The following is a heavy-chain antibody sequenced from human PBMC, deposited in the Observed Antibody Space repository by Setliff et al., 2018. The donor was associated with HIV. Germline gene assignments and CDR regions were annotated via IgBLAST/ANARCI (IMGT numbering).Heavy chain of an antibody. Sequence: ASVKVSCKTSGYTFTAYYIYWVRQAPGHGLELMGRIHPNTGSTNYLQKFQGRVSITRDTSMSTVYMTPTGLTSDDTAVYYCAKQGYADSLYAFDVWGQGTMVTVSS. J-gene: IGHJ3*01. D-gene: IGHD3-16*01. V-gene: IGHV1-2*06. CDR2: IHPNTGST. CDR3: AKQGYADSLYAFDV. CDR1: GYTFTAYY.